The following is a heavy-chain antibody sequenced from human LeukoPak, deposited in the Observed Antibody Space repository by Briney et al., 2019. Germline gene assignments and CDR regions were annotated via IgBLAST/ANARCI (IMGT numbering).Heavy chain of an antibody. Sequence: GASVKVSCKASGGTFSSYAISWVRQAPGQGLEWMGWINPNSGGTKYAQKFQGRVTMTRDTSISTAYMELSRLRSDDTAVYYCARTAAALFRLDCWGQGTLVTVSS. J-gene: IGHJ4*02. D-gene: IGHD2-15*01. V-gene: IGHV1-2*02. CDR2: INPNSGGT. CDR3: ARTAAALFRLDC. CDR1: GGTFSSYA.